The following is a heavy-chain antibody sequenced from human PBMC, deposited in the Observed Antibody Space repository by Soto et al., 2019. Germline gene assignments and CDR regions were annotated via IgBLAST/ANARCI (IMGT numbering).Heavy chain of an antibody. CDR3: AGDLRTLYGMDV. CDR2: IYSGDTT. Sequence: EVQLVESGGGLIQPGGSLRLSCAASGFTVSSNYMSWVRQAPGKGLEWVSVIYSGDTTYYADSVKARFTIARDHSKTALYRQMTSLRAEDTAGYYCAGDLRTLYGMDVWGQGTTVTVSS. CDR1: GFTVSSNY. J-gene: IGHJ6*02. V-gene: IGHV3-53*01.